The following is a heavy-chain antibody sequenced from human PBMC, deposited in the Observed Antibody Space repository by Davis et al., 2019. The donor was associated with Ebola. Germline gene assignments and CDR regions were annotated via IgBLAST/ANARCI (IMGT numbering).Heavy chain of an antibody. D-gene: IGHD6-19*01. J-gene: IGHJ4*02. CDR3: ARDHHIAVAGAPGY. CDR1: GYTFTSYA. V-gene: IGHV1-3*01. Sequence: ASVKVSCKASGYTFTSYAMHWVRQAPGQRLEWMGWINAGNGNTKYSQKFQGRVTITRDTSASTAYMELRSLRSDDTAVYYCARDHHIAVAGAPGYWGQGTLVTVSS. CDR2: INAGNGNT.